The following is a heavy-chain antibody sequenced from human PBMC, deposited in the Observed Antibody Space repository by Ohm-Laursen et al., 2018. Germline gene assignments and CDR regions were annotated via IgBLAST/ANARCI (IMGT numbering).Heavy chain of an antibody. CDR2: ISSGGNI. Sequence: SLRLSCSASGFTFSSYAMSWVRQAPGKGLEWVSAISSGGNIYYADSVKGRFTISRDNSKNTLYLQMNSLRAEDTAVYYCAKDLPTSTLRRPREPFDYWGQGTLVTVSS. CDR3: AKDLPTSTLRRPREPFDY. D-gene: IGHD1-14*01. V-gene: IGHV3-23*01. CDR1: GFTFSSYA. J-gene: IGHJ4*02.